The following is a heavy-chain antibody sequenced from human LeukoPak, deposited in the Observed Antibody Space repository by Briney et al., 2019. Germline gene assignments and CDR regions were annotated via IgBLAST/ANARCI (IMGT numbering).Heavy chain of an antibody. D-gene: IGHD3-22*01. CDR1: GFTYSRYW. CDR3: ARTEYYYDSSGYYFY. CDR2: IKQDGSEK. J-gene: IGHJ4*02. V-gene: IGHV3-7*03. Sequence: GGALRLFCATSGFTYSRYWMSWVRQAPGEGPEGVANIKQDGSEKYYVDSVKGRFTISRDNAKNSLYLQMNSLRAEDTAVYYCARTEYYYDSSGYYFYWGQGTLVTVSS.